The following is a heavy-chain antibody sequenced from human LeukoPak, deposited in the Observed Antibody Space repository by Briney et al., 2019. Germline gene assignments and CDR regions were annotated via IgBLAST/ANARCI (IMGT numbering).Heavy chain of an antibody. Sequence: SETLSLTCTVSGASISSYYWSWIRPPPGKGLECIGSIYNSGSATYNPSLKSRVSISVDTSKNQFSLRLSSVTAADTAVYFCARGNWYFDLWGRGIQVTVSS. CDR2: IYNSGSA. CDR3: ARGNWYFDL. V-gene: IGHV4-59*01. J-gene: IGHJ2*01. CDR1: GASISSYY.